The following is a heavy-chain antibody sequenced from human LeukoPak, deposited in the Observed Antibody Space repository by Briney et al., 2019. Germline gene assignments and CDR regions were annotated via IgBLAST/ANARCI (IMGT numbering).Heavy chain of an antibody. CDR2: ISSSSSYI. V-gene: IGHV3-21*01. J-gene: IGHJ1*01. CDR3: ARRSCSGGSCYIRH. Sequence: GGSLRLSCAASGFTFSSYSVNWVRQAPGKGLEWVSSISSSSSYIYYADSVKGRFTISRDNAKNSLYLQMNSLRAEDTAVYYCARRSCSGGSCYIRHWGQGTLVTVSS. D-gene: IGHD2-15*01. CDR1: GFTFSSYS.